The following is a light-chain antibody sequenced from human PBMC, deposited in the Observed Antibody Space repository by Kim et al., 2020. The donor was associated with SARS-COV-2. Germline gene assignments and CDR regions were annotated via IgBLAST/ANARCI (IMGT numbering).Light chain of an antibody. V-gene: IGKV3-15*01. CDR1: QSVSSN. J-gene: IGKJ1*01. CDR3: QQYNNWLTWT. Sequence: EIVMTQSPATLSVSPGERATLSCRASQSVSSNLAWYQQKPGQAPRLLIYGASTRATGIPARFSGSGSGTEFTLTISSLQSEDFAVYYCQQYNNWLTWTFCQGTKVYIK. CDR2: GAS.